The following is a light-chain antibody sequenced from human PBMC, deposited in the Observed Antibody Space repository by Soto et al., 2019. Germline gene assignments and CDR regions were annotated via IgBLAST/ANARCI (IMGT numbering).Light chain of an antibody. CDR1: QSVSSY. CDR2: DAS. J-gene: IGKJ4*01. V-gene: IGKV3-11*01. Sequence: EIVLTQSPATLSLSPGERATLSCRASQSVSSYLAWYQQKPGQAPRLLIYDASNRATGIPARFSGSGSGTDFPPTIGRLDPENFAVYYGQQRRNWPPEITSAGGTKGEIK. CDR3: QQRRNWPPEIT.